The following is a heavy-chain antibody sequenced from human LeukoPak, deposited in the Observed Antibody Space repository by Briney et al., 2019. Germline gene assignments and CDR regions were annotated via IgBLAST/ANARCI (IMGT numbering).Heavy chain of an antibody. CDR2: INPNSGGT. Sequence: ASVKVPCKASGYTFTGYYMHWVRQAPGQGLEWMGWINPNSGGTNYAQKFQGRVTMTRDTSISTAYMELSRLRSDDTAVYYCARELVRRTYYFDYWGQGTLVTVSS. CDR1: GYTFTGYY. CDR3: ARELVRRTYYFDY. J-gene: IGHJ4*02. V-gene: IGHV1-2*02. D-gene: IGHD3/OR15-3a*01.